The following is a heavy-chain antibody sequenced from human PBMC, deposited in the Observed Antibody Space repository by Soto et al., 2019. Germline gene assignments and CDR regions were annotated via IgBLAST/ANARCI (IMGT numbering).Heavy chain of an antibody. V-gene: IGHV3-23*01. CDR1: GFTFSSYA. D-gene: IGHD1-7*01. Sequence: GGSLRLSCAASGFTFSSYAMSWVRQAPGKGLEWVSAISGSGGSTYYADSVKGRFTISRDNSKNTLYLQMNSLRAEDTAVYYCAKTSGGFELELPGFDYWGQGTLVTVSS. CDR3: AKTSGGFELELPGFDY. CDR2: ISGSGGST. J-gene: IGHJ4*02.